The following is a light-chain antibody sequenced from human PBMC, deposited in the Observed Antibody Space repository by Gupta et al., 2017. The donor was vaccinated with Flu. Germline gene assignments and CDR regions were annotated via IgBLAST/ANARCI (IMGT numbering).Light chain of an antibody. CDR3: QQRSNWPPLT. V-gene: IGKV3-11*01. Sequence: PGERATLSCRASQSVSTYLAWYHQKPGQAPRLLIYDASNMATGIPARFSGSGSGTDFTLTISSLEPEEFAVYYCQQRSNWPPLTFGGGTKVEIK. CDR1: QSVSTY. CDR2: DAS. J-gene: IGKJ4*01.